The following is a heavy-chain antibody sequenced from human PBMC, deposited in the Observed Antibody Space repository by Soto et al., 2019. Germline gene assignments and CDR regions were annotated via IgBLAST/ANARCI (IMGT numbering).Heavy chain of an antibody. Sequence: GVSLRLSCAASGFTFSSYSMNWVRQAPGKGLEWVSSISSSSSYIYYADSVKGRFTISRDNAKNSLYLQMNSLRAEDTAVYYCARSVQQLDFDYWGQGTLVTVYS. D-gene: IGHD6-13*01. CDR3: ARSVQQLDFDY. CDR2: ISSSSSYI. V-gene: IGHV3-21*01. J-gene: IGHJ4*02. CDR1: GFTFSSYS.